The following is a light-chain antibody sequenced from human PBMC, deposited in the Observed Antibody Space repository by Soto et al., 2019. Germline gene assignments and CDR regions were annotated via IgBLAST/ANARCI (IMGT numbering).Light chain of an antibody. V-gene: IGKV3-15*01. CDR1: QNISSN. J-gene: IGKJ1*01. Sequence: EIVMTQSPATLSVSPGERATLSCRASQNISSNLAWYQQKPGQAPRLLIDGASTRATGIPARFSGSGSGTAFTLTISSLQSEDFAVYYCQQYNNWLWTFGQGTKVEIK. CDR3: QQYNNWLWT. CDR2: GAS.